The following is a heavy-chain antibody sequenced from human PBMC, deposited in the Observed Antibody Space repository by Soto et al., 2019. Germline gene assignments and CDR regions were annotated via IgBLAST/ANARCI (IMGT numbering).Heavy chain of an antibody. CDR2: ISPKSGGT. CDR3: ARPPGYISDWYYFDL. CDR1: GYTFTSHG. V-gene: IGHV1-2*02. J-gene: IGHJ4*02. Sequence: ASVKVSCKASGYTFTSHGFTWVRQAPGQGFEWMGRISPKSGGTNYAQKFEGRVTMTWDTSLKTAYMELSSLISEDTAVYYCARPPGYISDWYYFDLWGQGTLVTVSS. D-gene: IGHD3-9*01.